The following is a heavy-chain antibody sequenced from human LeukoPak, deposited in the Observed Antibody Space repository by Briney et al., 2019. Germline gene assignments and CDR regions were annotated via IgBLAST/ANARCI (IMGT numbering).Heavy chain of an antibody. Sequence: GASVKVSCKASGYTFTGYYMHWVRQAPGQGLEWMGWINPNSGGTNYAQKFQGRVTMTRDTSISTAYMELSRLRSDDTAVYYCSRQRLDIGWPRGPDYWGQGTLVTVSS. J-gene: IGHJ4*02. CDR2: INPNSGGT. V-gene: IGHV1-2*02. CDR3: SRQRLDIGWPRGPDY. CDR1: GYTFTGYY. D-gene: IGHD6-19*01.